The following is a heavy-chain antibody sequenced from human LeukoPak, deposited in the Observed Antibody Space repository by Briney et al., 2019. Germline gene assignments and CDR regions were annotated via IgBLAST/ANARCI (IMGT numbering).Heavy chain of an antibody. V-gene: IGHV3-7*01. J-gene: IGHJ6*03. D-gene: IGHD3-3*01. CDR2: IKQDGSEK. CDR1: GFTFSSYW. CDR3: AREENHLYDFWSGYPYMDV. Sequence: PGGSLRLSCAASGFTFSSYWMSWVRQAPGKGLEWVANIKQDGSEKYYVDSVKGRFTISRDNAKNSLYLQMNSLRAEDTAVYYCAREENHLYDFWSGYPYMDVWGKGTTVTVSS.